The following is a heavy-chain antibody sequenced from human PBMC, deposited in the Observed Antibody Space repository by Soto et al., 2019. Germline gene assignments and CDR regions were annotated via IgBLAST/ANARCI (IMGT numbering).Heavy chain of an antibody. J-gene: IGHJ3*02. Sequence: VESLKISCRGSGYSFTSYWIGWVRQMPGKGLEWMGIIYPGDSDTRYSPSFQGQVTISADKSISTAYLQWSSLKASDTAMYYCARHASYYYDSSGYYEPSFDIWGQGTMVTVSS. CDR1: GYSFTSYW. CDR3: ARHASYYYDSSGYYEPSFDI. D-gene: IGHD3-22*01. V-gene: IGHV5-51*01. CDR2: IYPGDSDT.